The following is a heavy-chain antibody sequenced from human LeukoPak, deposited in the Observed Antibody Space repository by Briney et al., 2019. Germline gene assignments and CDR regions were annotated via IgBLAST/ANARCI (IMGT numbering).Heavy chain of an antibody. CDR1: GGTFSSYA. Sequence: ASVKVSCKASGGTFSSYAISWVRQAPGQGLEWMGRIIPILGIANYAQKFQGRVTITADKSTSTAYMELSSLRSEDTAVYYCARARGSGSYYFDYWGQGTLVTVSS. CDR3: ARARGSGSYYFDY. V-gene: IGHV1-69*04. D-gene: IGHD3-10*01. CDR2: IIPILGIA. J-gene: IGHJ4*02.